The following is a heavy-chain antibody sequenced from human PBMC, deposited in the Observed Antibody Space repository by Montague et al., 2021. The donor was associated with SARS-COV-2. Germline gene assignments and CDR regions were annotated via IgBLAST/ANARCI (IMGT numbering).Heavy chain of an antibody. CDR3: AANRMTFYAFDY. Sequence: PALVKPTQTLTLTCTFSGFSLSTSGVGVGWIRQPPGKALEWLALIYWDDDKHYNPSLKSRLTITKDTSKNQVVLTMTNMDPVDTATYYCAANRMTFYAFDYWGQGTLVTVSS. J-gene: IGHJ4*02. D-gene: IGHD2/OR15-2a*01. V-gene: IGHV2-5*02. CDR1: GFSLSTSGVG. CDR2: IYWDDDK.